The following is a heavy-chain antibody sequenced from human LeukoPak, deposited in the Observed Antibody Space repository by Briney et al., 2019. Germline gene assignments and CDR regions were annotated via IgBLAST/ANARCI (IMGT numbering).Heavy chain of an antibody. CDR1: GGSIRSNY. J-gene: IGHJ5*02. Sequence: SETLSLTCTVSGGSIRSNYWSWIRQPPGKGLEWIGEINHSGSTNYNPSLKSRVTISVDTSKNQFSLKLSSVTAADTAVYYCARGGPPHTRENWFDPWGQGTLVTVSS. CDR3: ARGGPPHTRENWFDP. V-gene: IGHV4-34*01. CDR2: INHSGST.